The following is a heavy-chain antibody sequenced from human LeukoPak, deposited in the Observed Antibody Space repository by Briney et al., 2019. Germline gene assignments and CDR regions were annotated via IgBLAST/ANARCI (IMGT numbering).Heavy chain of an antibody. CDR1: GGSITSGDYY. CDR2: INHSGST. V-gene: IGHV4-61*09. Sequence: SQTLSLTCTVSGGSITSGDYYWSWIRQPAGKGLEWIGEINHSGSTNYNPSLKSRVTISVDTSKNQFSLKLSSVTAADTAVYYCARHQSYCGGDCYPGYFDLWGRGTLVTVSS. CDR3: ARHQSYCGGDCYPGYFDL. J-gene: IGHJ2*01. D-gene: IGHD2-21*02.